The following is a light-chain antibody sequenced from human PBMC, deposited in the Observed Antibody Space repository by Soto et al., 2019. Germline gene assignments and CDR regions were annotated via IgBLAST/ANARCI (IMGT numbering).Light chain of an antibody. V-gene: IGKV1-5*01. CDR1: QSISNR. Sequence: IQMTQSPATLSPSVADRVTITCRASQSISNRLAWYQQKPGKAPKVRIYDASNLESGVPSRLSGSGSGTELILTISSLQPDDFTTYYCQHYGGMWAFGQGTKVYIK. J-gene: IGKJ1*01. CDR2: DAS. CDR3: QHYGGMWA.